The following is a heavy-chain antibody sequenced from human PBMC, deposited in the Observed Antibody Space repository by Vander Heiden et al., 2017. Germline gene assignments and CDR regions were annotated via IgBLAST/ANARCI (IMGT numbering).Heavy chain of an antibody. CDR3: AKEGLWYGGNWFDP. D-gene: IGHD3-10*01. CDR1: GFNLRYYA. V-gene: IGHV3-23*04. CDR2: IRGSGNDA. J-gene: IGHJ5*01. Sequence: EVQLVESGGGLLQPGGSLRFSCDASGFNLRYYALTWFRQAPGKGVEWVSTIRGSGNDADYAGSVKGRFIISRDNSKNTLYLQMNSLRAGDTALYYCAKEGLWYGGNWFDPWGQGTLVTVSS.